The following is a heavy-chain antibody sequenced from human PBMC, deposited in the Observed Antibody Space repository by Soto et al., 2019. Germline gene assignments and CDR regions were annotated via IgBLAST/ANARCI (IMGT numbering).Heavy chain of an antibody. V-gene: IGHV1-46*01. CDR2: INPSGGST. CDR3: ARTGGNQAFEY. J-gene: IGHJ4*02. Sequence: ASVKVSCKASGYTLTSYYMHWVRQAPGQGLEWMGIINPSGGSTTYAQKFQGRVTMTRDTSTSTVYMELNSLRSEDTAVYYCARTGGNQAFEYWGQGTLVTVSS. CDR1: GYTLTSYY. D-gene: IGHD2-15*01.